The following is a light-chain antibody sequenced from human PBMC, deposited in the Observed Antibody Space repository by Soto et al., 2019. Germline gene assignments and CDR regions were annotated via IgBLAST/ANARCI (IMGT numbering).Light chain of an antibody. CDR2: DVS. CDR3: CSYAGSYTL. CDR1: SSDVGSYNL. J-gene: IGLJ1*01. V-gene: IGLV2-23*01. Sequence: ALTQPASVSGSPGQSITISCTGTSSDVGSYNLVSWYQQHPGKAPKLMIYDVSKRPSGVPDRFSGSKSGNTASLTISGLQAEDEADYYCCSYAGSYTLLGTGTKVTVL.